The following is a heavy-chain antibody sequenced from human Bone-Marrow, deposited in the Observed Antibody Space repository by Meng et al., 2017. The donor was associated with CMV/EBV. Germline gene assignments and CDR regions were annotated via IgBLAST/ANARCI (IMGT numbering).Heavy chain of an antibody. D-gene: IGHD3-22*01. CDR1: GGSFSGYY. J-gene: IGHJ4*02. Sequence: SETLSLTCAVYGGSFSGYYWSWIRQPPGKGLEWIGEINHSGSTNYNPSLKSRVTISVDTSKNQFSLKLSSVTAADTAVYYCAKPYYYDSSGYFDYWGQGTLVTVPQ. CDR2: INHSGST. CDR3: AKPYYYDSSGYFDY. V-gene: IGHV4-34*01.